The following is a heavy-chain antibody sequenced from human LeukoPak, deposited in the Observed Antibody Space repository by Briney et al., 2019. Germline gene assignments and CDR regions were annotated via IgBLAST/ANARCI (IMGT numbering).Heavy chain of an antibody. Sequence: PGGSLRLSCAASGFTFSSFSMNWVRQAPGKGLEWVSYIRSSGSGTDYTGSVKGRFTISRDNAKNSLYLQMNSLRAEDTAVYYCAKRQGSGVGALDYWGQGTLVTVSS. V-gene: IGHV3-48*04. CDR2: IRSSGSGT. D-gene: IGHD1-26*01. CDR1: GFTFSSFS. CDR3: AKRQGSGVGALDY. J-gene: IGHJ4*02.